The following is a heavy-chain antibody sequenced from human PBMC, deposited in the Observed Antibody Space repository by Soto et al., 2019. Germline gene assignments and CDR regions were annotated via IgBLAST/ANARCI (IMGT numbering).Heavy chain of an antibody. CDR3: ARDRWGRGSRGTDSFDV. D-gene: IGHD5-12*01. Sequence: PSQTLSLTCAISGDSVSSNSAAWNWIRQSPSRGLEWLGRTYYKSKWYTDYAVSVKSRITINPDTSKNQFSLQLNSVTPEDTAVYYCARDRWGRGSRGTDSFDVSGQGTFVTGSS. J-gene: IGHJ3*01. CDR2: TYYKSKWYT. V-gene: IGHV6-1*01. CDR1: GDSVSSNSAA.